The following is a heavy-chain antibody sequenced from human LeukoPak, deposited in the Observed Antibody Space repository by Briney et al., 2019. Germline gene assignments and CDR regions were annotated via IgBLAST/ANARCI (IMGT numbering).Heavy chain of an antibody. J-gene: IGHJ4*02. CDR3: AKDEGHSYGPYFDY. CDR1: GFTFSSYG. D-gene: IGHD5-18*01. CDR2: ISGSGGST. V-gene: IGHV3-23*01. Sequence: PGGSLRLSCAAPGFTFSSYGMSWVRQAPGKGLEWVSAISGSGGSTYYADSVKGRFTISRDNSKNSLYLQMNSLRTEDTALYYCAKDEGHSYGPYFDYWGQGTLVTVSS.